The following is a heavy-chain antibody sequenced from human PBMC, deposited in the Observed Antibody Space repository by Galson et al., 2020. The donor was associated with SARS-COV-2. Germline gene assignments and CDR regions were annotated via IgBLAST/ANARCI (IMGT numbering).Heavy chain of an antibody. CDR2: SRNKAQSYII. V-gene: IGHV3-72*01. Sequence: GGSLRLSCAASGFTFGDHFMDWVRQAPGKGLEWVGRSRNKAQSYIIQYAASVRGRFTISRDDSENSVYLQMNSLKTEDTAVYYCVRVAEPHLYYFAMDVWGQGTTVTVSS. CDR3: VRVAEPHLYYFAMDV. D-gene: IGHD1-1*01. CDR1: GFTFGDHF. J-gene: IGHJ6*02.